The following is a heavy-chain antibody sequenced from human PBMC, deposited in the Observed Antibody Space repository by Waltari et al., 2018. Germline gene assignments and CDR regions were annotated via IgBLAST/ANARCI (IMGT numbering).Heavy chain of an antibody. CDR2: IRSKANSYGT. CDR3: TKADTSGSDIYWYFNL. J-gene: IGHJ2*01. V-gene: IGHV3-73*02. D-gene: IGHD3-10*01. CDR1: GFTFSGSA. Sequence: EVQLVESGGDLVQPGGSLKLSCAASGFTFSGSAVHWVRQASGKGLEWVGRIRSKANSYGTAYAASVKGRFTISREDSKNTAYLQMNSLKTEDTAVYYCTKADTSGSDIYWYFNLWGRGTLVTVSS.